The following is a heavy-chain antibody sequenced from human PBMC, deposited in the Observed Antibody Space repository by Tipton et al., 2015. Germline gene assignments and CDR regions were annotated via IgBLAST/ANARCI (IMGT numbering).Heavy chain of an antibody. CDR2: ISHSGNT. CDR1: GVSISSRNW. Sequence: TLSLTCDVSGVSISSRNWWSWVRQPPGKGLEWIGYISHSGNTKYNPSLKSRLTMSVDTSINQFSLKLNSVTAADTAVFYCARYEVEVDAFDIWGQGTMVTVSS. J-gene: IGHJ3*02. CDR3: ARYEVEVDAFDI. V-gene: IGHV4-4*02. D-gene: IGHD2-2*01.